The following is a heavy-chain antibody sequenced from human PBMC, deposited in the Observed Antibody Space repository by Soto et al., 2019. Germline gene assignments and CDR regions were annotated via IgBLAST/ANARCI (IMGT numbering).Heavy chain of an antibody. CDR1: GFTVSNNY. D-gene: IGHD3-10*01. CDR3: APRPGGGGY. Sequence: EVQLVESGGGLIQPGGSLRLSCAVSGFTVSNNYMSWVRQAPGKGLEGVSVIYSGGYTAYGDSVKGRFTISRDNSKNTLYLQSKSGRPDHPAVFSGAPRPGGGGYWGQGTLVTVSS. J-gene: IGHJ4*02. CDR2: IYSGGYT. V-gene: IGHV3-53*01.